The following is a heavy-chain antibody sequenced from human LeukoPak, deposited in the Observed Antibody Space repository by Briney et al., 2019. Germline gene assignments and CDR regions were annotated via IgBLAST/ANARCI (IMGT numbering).Heavy chain of an antibody. V-gene: IGHV1-69*04. Sequence: ASVKVSCKASGGTFSNYAFNWVRQAPGQGLEWMGRIIPILGIANYAQKFQGRVTITADKSTNTAYMELSSLRSENTAMYYCTRGYGSGTYYTHSVYWGQGTLVTVSS. CDR3: TRGYGSGTYYTHSVY. CDR1: GGTFSNYA. CDR2: IIPILGIA. D-gene: IGHD3-10*01. J-gene: IGHJ4*02.